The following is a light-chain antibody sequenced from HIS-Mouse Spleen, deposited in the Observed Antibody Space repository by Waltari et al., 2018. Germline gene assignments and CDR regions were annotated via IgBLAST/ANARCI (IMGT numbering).Light chain of an antibody. Sequence: SYELTQPPSVSVSPGHTARITCSGDALPKNTAYWYQQKSGQAPVLVIHEDSKRPSGIPERFSGSSSGTMATLTISGAQVEDEADYYCYSTDSSGNHRVFGGGTKLTVL. CDR1: ALPKNT. V-gene: IGLV3-10*01. CDR3: YSTDSSGNHRV. CDR2: EDS. J-gene: IGLJ2*01.